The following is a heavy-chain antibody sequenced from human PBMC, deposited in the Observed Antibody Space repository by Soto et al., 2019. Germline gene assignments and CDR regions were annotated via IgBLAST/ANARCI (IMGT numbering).Heavy chain of an antibody. CDR3: ATPAGLAPAHYYGMDV. J-gene: IGHJ6*02. Sequence: GGSLRLSCAASGFNISNYGFHWVRQAPGKGLEWVAVISYDGSNKYYADFVKGRFTISRDNSKNTLYLQMNSLGAEDTAVFYCATPAGLAPAHYYGMDVWGQGTTVTVSS. CDR2: ISYDGSNK. V-gene: IGHV3-30*03. D-gene: IGHD2-2*01. CDR1: GFNISNYG.